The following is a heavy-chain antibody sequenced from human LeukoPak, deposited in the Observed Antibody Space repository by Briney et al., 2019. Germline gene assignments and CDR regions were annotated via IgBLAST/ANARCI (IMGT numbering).Heavy chain of an antibody. J-gene: IGHJ4*02. CDR1: GLTFSEYA. CDR2: IGVSGGST. CDR3: ARDSGGSCLAY. D-gene: IGHD2-15*01. V-gene: IGHV3-23*01. Sequence: PGGSLRLSCAASGLTFSEYAMSWVRQVPGMGLEWVSTIGVSGGSTNYADSVRGRFTISRDNSKNTLYLQINSLRAEDTAVYYCARDSGGSCLAYWGQGTLVTVSS.